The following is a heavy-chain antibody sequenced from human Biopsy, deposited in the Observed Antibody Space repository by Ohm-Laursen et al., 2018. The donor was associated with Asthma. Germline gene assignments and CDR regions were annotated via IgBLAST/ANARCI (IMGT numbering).Heavy chain of an antibody. CDR3: AAGRTSLQGESLI. CDR1: GVALSGYT. V-gene: IGHV1-58*01. Sequence: SVKVSCNASGVALSGYTFEWVRQARGFGLEWIGWIVFASGATNYAQNFQDRLTVARDMSAGSVSMELRGLSSTDTAVYYCAAGRTSLQGESLIWGQGTLVSVSS. D-gene: IGHD2/OR15-2a*01. CDR2: IVFASGAT. J-gene: IGHJ4*01.